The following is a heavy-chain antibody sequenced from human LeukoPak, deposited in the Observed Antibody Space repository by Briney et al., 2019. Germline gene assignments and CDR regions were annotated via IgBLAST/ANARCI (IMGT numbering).Heavy chain of an antibody. CDR3: ARGPSYDFWSGPYMDV. CDR2: IYYSGST. D-gene: IGHD3-3*01. CDR1: GGSISSYY. V-gene: IGHV4-59*01. Sequence: SETLSLTCTVSGGSISSYYWSWIRQPPGKGLEWIGYIYYSGSTNYNPSLKSRVTISVDTSKNQFSLKLSSVTAADTAVYYCARGPSYDFWSGPYMDVWGKGTTVTVSS. J-gene: IGHJ6*03.